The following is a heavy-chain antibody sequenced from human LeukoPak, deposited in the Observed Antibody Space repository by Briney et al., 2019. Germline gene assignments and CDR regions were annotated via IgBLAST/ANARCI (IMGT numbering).Heavy chain of an antibody. D-gene: IGHD1-26*01. J-gene: IGHJ4*02. V-gene: IGHV3-48*01. CDR2: ISSSSSTI. CDR3: ARDRSSTGSGSYPDHFDY. CDR1: GFTFGGFG. Sequence: PGGSLRLSCAASGFTFGGFGMNWVRQAPGKGLEWVSYISSSSSTIYYADSVKGRFTISRDNAKNSLYLQMNSLRAEDTAVYYCARDRSSTGSGSYPDHFDYWGQGTLVTVSS.